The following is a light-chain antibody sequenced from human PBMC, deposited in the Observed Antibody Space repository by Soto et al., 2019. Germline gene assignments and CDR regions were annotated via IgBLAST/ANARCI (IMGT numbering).Light chain of an antibody. CDR2: RDD. V-gene: IGLV1-47*01. J-gene: IGLJ3*02. CDR1: NSNIGNNY. Sequence: QSVLTQPPSASASPGQRVTISCSGTNSNIGNNYVYWYRQLPGTAPKLLIYRDDQRPSGVPDRFSGSKSGTSASLAISGLRSEHEADYYCAAWDDSLSGPVFGGGTKLTVL. CDR3: AAWDDSLSGPV.